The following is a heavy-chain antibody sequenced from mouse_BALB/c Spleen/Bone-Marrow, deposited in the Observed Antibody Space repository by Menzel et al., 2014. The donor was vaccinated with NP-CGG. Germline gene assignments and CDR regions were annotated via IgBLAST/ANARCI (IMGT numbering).Heavy chain of an antibody. CDR1: GYTFTSYW. CDR2: IYPGDGDT. J-gene: IGHJ3*01. V-gene: IGHV1-87*01. Sequence: SGAELARPGASVKLSCKASGYTFTSYWMQWVKQRPGQGLEWIGAIYPGDGDTRYTQKFKGKATLTADKSSSTASMQLSSLASEDSAVYYCARDGNSPAWFAYWGQGTLVTVSA. CDR3: ARDGNSPAWFAY. D-gene: IGHD2-1*01.